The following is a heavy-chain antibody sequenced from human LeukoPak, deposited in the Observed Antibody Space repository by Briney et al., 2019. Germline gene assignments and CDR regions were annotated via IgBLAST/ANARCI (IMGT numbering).Heavy chain of an antibody. D-gene: IGHD3-10*01. Sequence: SVKVSCKASGGTFSSYAISWVRQAPGQGLEWMGGIIPIFGTANYAQKFQGRVTITADESTSTAYMELSSLRSEDTAVYYCARGYLKWFGELLGNWSDPWGQGTLVTVSS. CDR3: ARGYLKWFGELLGNWSDP. J-gene: IGHJ5*02. CDR2: IIPIFGTA. V-gene: IGHV1-69*01. CDR1: GGTFSSYA.